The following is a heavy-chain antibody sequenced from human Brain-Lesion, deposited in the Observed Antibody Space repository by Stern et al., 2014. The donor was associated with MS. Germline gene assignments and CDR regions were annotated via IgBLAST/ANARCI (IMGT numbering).Heavy chain of an antibody. J-gene: IGHJ5*01. D-gene: IGHD3-10*01. CDR3: ARGERWFDS. V-gene: IGHV3-74*02. CDR1: GFTFSNYW. CDR2: VNNDGRRT. Sequence: EVQLVESGGGLVQPGGSLRLPCAASGFTFSNYWMHWVRQAPGKGLVWVSRVNNDGRRTSYADSVKGRFTMSRDNAKNTLCLQMNSLRVEDTAIYYCARGERWFDSWGQGTLVTVSS.